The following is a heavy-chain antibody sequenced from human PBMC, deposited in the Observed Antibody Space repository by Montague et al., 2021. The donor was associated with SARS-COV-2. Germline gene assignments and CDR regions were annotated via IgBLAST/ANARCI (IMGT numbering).Heavy chain of an antibody. CDR1: GGSFSSYS. V-gene: IGHV4-34*01. D-gene: IGHD2-15*01. CDR2: ISHGGGT. J-gene: IGHJ6*02. CDR3: ASHCGGGRCYFGMDV. Sequence: SETLSLTCDVYGGSFSSYSSWIRQPPGSGLEWVGQISHGGGTNYXPSLKSRVTISVDTSKNQVSLKLSSVTAADTAVYYCASHCGGGRCYFGMDVWGQGTTVTVSS.